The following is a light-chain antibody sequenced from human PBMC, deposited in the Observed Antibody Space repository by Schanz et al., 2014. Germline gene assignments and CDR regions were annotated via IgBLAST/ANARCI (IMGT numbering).Light chain of an antibody. CDR1: NSDY. V-gene: IGLV2-14*03. Sequence: QSALTQPASVSGSPGQSITISCTGTNSDYLSWYQQHPGKAPKLIIYDVTYRPSGVSNRFSGSRSANTASLTISGLQAEDEADYYCSSYTGSSTLFGAGTKLTVL. CDR3: SSYTGSSTL. CDR2: DVT. J-gene: IGLJ2*01.